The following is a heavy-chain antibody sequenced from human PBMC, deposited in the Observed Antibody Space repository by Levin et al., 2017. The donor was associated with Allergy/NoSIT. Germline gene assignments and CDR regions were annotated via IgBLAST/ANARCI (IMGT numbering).Heavy chain of an antibody. D-gene: IGHD4-17*01. CDR2: IYHSGST. CDR1: GGSISSSNW. V-gene: IGHV4-4*02. CDR3: ARTAYGDYSGFDY. J-gene: IGHJ4*02. Sequence: PSETLSLTCGVSGGSISSSNWWSWVRQPPGKGLEWIGEIYHSGSTNYNPSLESRVTISVDKSKNQFSLKLSSVTAADTAVYYCARTAYGDYSGFDYWGQGTLVTVSS.